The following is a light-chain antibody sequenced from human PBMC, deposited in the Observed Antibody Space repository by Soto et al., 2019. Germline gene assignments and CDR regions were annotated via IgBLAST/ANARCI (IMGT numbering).Light chain of an antibody. CDR1: QSVNSNF. CDR2: GAS. J-gene: IGKJ1*01. CDR3: QQYGTSPWT. V-gene: IGKV3-20*01. Sequence: EIGLTQSPGTLSLSPGDRATPSCRASQSVNSNFLAWYQQKPGQAPRLLIYGASSRATGIPDTFSGSGSGTDFTLTISRLEPGDFAVYYCQQYGTSPWTFGQGTKVDIK.